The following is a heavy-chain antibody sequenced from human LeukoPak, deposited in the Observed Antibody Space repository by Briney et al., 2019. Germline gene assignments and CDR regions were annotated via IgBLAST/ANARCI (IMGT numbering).Heavy chain of an antibody. V-gene: IGHV3-23*01. D-gene: IGHD3-16*01. CDR3: AKDGLRVRGTFDY. CDR2: ISGSGGST. CDR1: GFTFSSYS. J-gene: IGHJ4*02. Sequence: HGGSLRLSCAASGFTFSSYSMNWVRQAPGKGLEWVSAISGSGGSTYYADSVKGRFTISRDNSKNTLYLQMNSLRAEDTAVYYCAKDGLRVRGTFDYWGQGTLVTVSS.